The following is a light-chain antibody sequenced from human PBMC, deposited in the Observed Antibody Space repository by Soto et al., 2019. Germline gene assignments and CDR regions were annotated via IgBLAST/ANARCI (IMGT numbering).Light chain of an antibody. Sequence: DIQVTQSPPTLSASVGDRVTITCRASQTISSWLAWYQQKPGKAPKLLIYKASTLKSGVPSRFSGSGSGTEFTLTISSLQPEDFATYYCLQHNSYSWTFGQGTKVDIK. CDR1: QTISSW. CDR3: LQHNSYSWT. V-gene: IGKV1-5*03. J-gene: IGKJ1*01. CDR2: KAS.